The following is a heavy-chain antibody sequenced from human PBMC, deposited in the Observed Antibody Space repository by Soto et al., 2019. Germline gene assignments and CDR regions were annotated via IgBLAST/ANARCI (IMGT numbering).Heavy chain of an antibody. D-gene: IGHD6-13*01. J-gene: IGHJ4*02. CDR2: ISAYNGNT. CDR1: GYTFTSYG. Sequence: QVQLVQSGAEVKKPGASVKVSCKASGYTFTSYGISWVRQAPGQGLEWMGWISAYNGNTNYAQKLQGRVTMTTDTSTRTGYMELRSLRADDTAVYYCARESSSSCHDYWGQGTLVTVSS. CDR3: ARESSSSCHDY. V-gene: IGHV1-18*01.